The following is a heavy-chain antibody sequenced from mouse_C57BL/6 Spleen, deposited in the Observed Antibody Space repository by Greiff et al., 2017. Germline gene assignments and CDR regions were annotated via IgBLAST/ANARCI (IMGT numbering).Heavy chain of an antibody. D-gene: IGHD1-1*01. CDR1: GFTFSDYG. J-gene: IGHJ2*01. V-gene: IGHV5-17*01. CDR3: ARDGNNYPYYFDY. Sequence: DVQLVESGGGLVKPGGSLKLPCAASGFTFSDYGMHWVRQAPGKGLEWVGYISSGSSTIYYADKAKGRFTISRDVAKYTLFLQMTVLRSEDKAMYYCARDGNNYPYYFDYWGQGTTLTVSS. CDR2: ISSGSSTI.